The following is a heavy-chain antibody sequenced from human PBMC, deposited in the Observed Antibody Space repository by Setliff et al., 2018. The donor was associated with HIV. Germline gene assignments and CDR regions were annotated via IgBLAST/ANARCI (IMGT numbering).Heavy chain of an antibody. Sequence: SETLSLTCSVSGDSINNNNYYWGWIRQPPGKGLEWIASVFYTGSTYYRPSLKSRVTLSVELSKNHFSLELTSVTAADTAVYYCARQSYYVTGSFYTDVFDIWGQGTVVT. CDR2: VFYTGST. CDR1: GDSINNNNYY. D-gene: IGHD3-10*01. V-gene: IGHV4-39*01. CDR3: ARQSYYVTGSFYTDVFDI. J-gene: IGHJ3*02.